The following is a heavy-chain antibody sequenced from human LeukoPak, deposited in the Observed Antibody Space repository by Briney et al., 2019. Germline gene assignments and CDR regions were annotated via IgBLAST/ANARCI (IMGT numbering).Heavy chain of an antibody. CDR1: GFTFSSYS. J-gene: IGHJ4*02. CDR2: ISGDSSAI. CDR3: ARALALSTVVTNGPLDY. Sequence: RGSLRLSCVASGFTFSSYSMNWVRQAPGKELEWVSYISGDSSAIYYADSVKGRFTISRDNAMNSLYLQMNSLRAEDTAVYYCARALALSTVVTNGPLDYWGQGTLVTVSS. V-gene: IGHV3-48*01. D-gene: IGHD4-23*01.